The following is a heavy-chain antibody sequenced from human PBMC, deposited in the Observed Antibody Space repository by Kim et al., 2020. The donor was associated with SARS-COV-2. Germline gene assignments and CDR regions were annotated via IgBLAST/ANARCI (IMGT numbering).Heavy chain of an antibody. J-gene: IGHJ4*02. CDR2: ISYDGSNK. Sequence: GGSLRLSCAASGFTFSSYAMHWVRQAPGKGLEWVAVISYDGSNKYYADSVKGRFTISRDNSKNTLYLQMNSLGAEDTAVYYCARDRDIVVVVAALSYWGQGTLVTVSS. CDR3: ARDRDIVVVVAALSY. D-gene: IGHD2-15*01. V-gene: IGHV3-30*04. CDR1: GFTFSSYA.